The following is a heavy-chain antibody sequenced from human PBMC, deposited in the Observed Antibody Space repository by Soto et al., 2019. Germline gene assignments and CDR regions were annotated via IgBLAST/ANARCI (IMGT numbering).Heavy chain of an antibody. CDR2: IYSDGST. Sequence: EVQRVESGGGLVQPGGSLRLSCAASGFTVNSNYMSWVRQAPGKGLEWVSVIYSDGSTYYADSVKCRFIISRYNSNNTLYFQMNSLRAEDTAVYYCATLTKYDILTGFYPCWGQGTLVTVSS. CDR3: ATLTKYDILTGFYPC. J-gene: IGHJ4*02. CDR1: GFTVNSNY. V-gene: IGHV3-66*01. D-gene: IGHD3-9*01.